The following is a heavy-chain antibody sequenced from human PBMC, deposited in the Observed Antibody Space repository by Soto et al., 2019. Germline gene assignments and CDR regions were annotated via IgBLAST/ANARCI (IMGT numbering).Heavy chain of an antibody. Sequence: EVQLVESGGGLVKPGGSLRLSCAASGFTFSSYSMNWVRQAPGKGLEWVSSISSSSSYIYYADSVKGRFTISRDNAKNSRYLQMNSLRAEDTAVYYCARGYSGYVLYNWFDPWGQGTLVTVSS. CDR1: GFTFSSYS. J-gene: IGHJ5*02. V-gene: IGHV3-21*01. D-gene: IGHD5-12*01. CDR2: ISSSSSYI. CDR3: ARGYSGYVLYNWFDP.